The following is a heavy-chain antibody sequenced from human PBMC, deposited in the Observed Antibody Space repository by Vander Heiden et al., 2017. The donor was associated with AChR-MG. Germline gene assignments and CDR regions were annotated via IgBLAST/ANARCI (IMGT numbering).Heavy chain of an antibody. CDR1: GYIFTNYW. CDR2: IDPSGSYS. CDR3: ARHLNSDTMIVVALH. V-gene: IGHV5-10-1*03. Sequence: EVQLVQSGAEVKKPGESLRISCTGSGYIFTNYWLTWVRPMLGQGPEGMGRIDPSGSYSNYSPAVQGHVTFSADKSISTAYLQLSSLKASDTAMYYCARHLNSDTMIVVALHWGQGTLVTVSS. D-gene: IGHD3-22*01. J-gene: IGHJ4*02.